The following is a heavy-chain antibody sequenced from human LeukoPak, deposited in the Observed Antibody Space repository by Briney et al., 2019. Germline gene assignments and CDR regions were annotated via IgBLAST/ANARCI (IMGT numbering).Heavy chain of an antibody. V-gene: IGHV3-21*01. J-gene: IGHJ3*02. CDR2: ISSSSSYI. D-gene: IGHD4-11*01. CDR1: GFTFSSYS. CDR3: ASSDYDAFDI. Sequence: GGSLRLSCAASGFTFSSYSMNWVRQAPGKGLEWVSSISSSSSYIYYADSVEGRFTISRDNAKNSLYLQMNSLRAEDTAVYYCASSDYDAFDIWGQGTMVTVSS.